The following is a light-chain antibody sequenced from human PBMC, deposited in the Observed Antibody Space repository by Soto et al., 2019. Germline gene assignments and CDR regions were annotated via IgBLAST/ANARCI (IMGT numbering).Light chain of an antibody. J-gene: IGKJ2*01. CDR3: QQYGSSPHT. V-gene: IGKV3-20*01. CDR2: GAS. CDR1: QSVSSSY. Sequence: EIVLTQSPGTLSLSPGERTTLSCRASQSVSSSYLAWNQQKPGQAPRLLIYGASSRATGIPDRFSGSGSGTDFNLTISRLELEDFAVYSCQQYGSSPHTFGQGTKLEIK.